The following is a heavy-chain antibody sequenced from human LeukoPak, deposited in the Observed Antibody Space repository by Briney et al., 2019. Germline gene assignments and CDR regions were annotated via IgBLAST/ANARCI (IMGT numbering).Heavy chain of an antibody. CDR2: ISSNGKTI. CDR3: ARWDDLFLIDF. D-gene: IGHD3-9*01. Sequence: GGSLRLSCATSGFTFSSYNMNWVRQAPGKGLEWVSFISSNGKTIHYADSVKGRFTISRDNAKNSLYLQMDSLGDDDTAVYYCARWDDLFLIDFWGQGTLVTVSS. J-gene: IGHJ4*02. V-gene: IGHV3-48*02. CDR1: GFTFSSYN.